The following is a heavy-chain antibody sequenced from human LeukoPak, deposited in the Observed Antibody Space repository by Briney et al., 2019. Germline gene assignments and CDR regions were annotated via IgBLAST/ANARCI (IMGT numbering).Heavy chain of an antibody. CDR1: GYTLTSYG. CDR3: ARGVQELDP. D-gene: IGHD4/OR15-4a*01. Sequence: ASVKVSCKASGYTLTSYGISWVRQAPGQGLECMAWISAYNGNTNYAQKLQGRVTMPTDTSTSTAYMELRSLRSDVTAVYYCARGVQELDPWGQGTLITVSS. J-gene: IGHJ5*02. CDR2: ISAYNGNT. V-gene: IGHV1-18*01.